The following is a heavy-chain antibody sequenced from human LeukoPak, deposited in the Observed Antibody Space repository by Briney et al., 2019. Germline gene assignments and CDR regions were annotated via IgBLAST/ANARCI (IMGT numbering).Heavy chain of an antibody. V-gene: IGHV3-23*01. D-gene: IGHD4-23*01. CDR2: ISGSGGST. CDR3: AKSYSYGGNEETYFDY. J-gene: IGHJ4*02. Sequence: GGSLRLYCAASGFTFSSYAMSWVRQAPGKGLEWVSAISGSGGSTYYADSVKGRFTISRDNSKNTLYLQMNSLRAEDTAVYYCAKSYSYGGNEETYFDYWGQGTLVTVSS. CDR1: GFTFSSYA.